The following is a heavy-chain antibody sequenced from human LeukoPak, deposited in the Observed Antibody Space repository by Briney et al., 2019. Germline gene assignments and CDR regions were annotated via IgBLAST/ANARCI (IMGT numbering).Heavy chain of an antibody. CDR1: GYTFTGYF. D-gene: IGHD5-24*01. Sequence: ASVMVSCKASGYTFTGYFIHWVRQAPGQGLEWMGWINPNSGATNYAQKFQGRVTVTRDTSISIAYMELSRLTSDDTAVYYCARRMATSRGAFDIWGQGTMVTVSS. J-gene: IGHJ3*02. V-gene: IGHV1-2*02. CDR2: INPNSGAT. CDR3: ARRMATSRGAFDI.